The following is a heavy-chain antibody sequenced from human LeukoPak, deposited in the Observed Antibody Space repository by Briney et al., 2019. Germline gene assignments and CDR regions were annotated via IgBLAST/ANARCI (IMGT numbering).Heavy chain of an antibody. CDR1: GGSFSGYY. V-gene: IGHV4-34*01. CDR2: INHSGST. J-gene: IGHJ4*02. D-gene: IGHD1-26*01. Sequence: SETLSLTCAVYGGSFSGYYWSWIRQPPGKGLEWIGEINHSGSTNYNPSLKSRVTISVDTSKNQFSLKLSSVTAADTAVYYCARSPAPRYSGSYYDYWGQGTLVTVSS. CDR3: ARSPAPRYSGSYYDY.